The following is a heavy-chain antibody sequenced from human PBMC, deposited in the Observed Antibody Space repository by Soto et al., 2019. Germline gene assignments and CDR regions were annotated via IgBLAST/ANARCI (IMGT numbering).Heavy chain of an antibody. V-gene: IGHV1-18*04. CDR2: ISAYNGNT. CDR3: ARDFQTTMTTFYGY. J-gene: IGHJ4*02. D-gene: IGHD4-17*01. CDR1: GYTFTSYG. Sequence: SVKVSCKASGYTFTSYGISWVLQAPGQGLEWMGWISAYNGNTNYAQKLQGRVTMTTDTSTSTAYMELRSLRSDDTAVYYCARDFQTTMTTFYGYWGQGALVTVSS.